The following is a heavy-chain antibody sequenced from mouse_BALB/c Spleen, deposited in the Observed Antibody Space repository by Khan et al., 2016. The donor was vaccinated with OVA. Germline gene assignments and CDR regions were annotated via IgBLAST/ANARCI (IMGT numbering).Heavy chain of an antibody. CDR1: GYSITSNYA. D-gene: IGHD1-1*01. V-gene: IGHV3-2*02. CDR3: ARGNYYGYAMDY. CDR2: ISYSGST. Sequence: EVQLQESGPGLVKPFQSLSLTCTVTGYSITSNYAWNWIRQFPGNKLEWVGYISYSGSTSYNPSLKSRISITRDTSKNQFFLQLNSVTTEDTATDYCARGNYYGYAMDYWGQGTSVTVSS. J-gene: IGHJ4*01.